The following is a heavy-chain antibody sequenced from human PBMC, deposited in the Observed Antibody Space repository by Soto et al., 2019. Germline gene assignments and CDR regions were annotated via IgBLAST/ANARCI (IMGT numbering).Heavy chain of an antibody. Sequence: GESLKISCAASGFTFSSYAMSWVRQAPGKGLEWVSAISGSGGSTYYADSVKGRFTISRGNSKNTLYLQMNSLRAMDTAVYYCAKAYHPLAPPVVVVAATAHGGAFDIWGQGTMVTVSS. D-gene: IGHD2-15*01. CDR3: AKAYHPLAPPVVVVAATAHGGAFDI. J-gene: IGHJ3*02. CDR1: GFTFSSYA. V-gene: IGHV3-23*01. CDR2: ISGSGGST.